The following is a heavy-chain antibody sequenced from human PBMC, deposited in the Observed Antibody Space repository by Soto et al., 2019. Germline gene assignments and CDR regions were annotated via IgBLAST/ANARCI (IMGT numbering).Heavy chain of an antibody. V-gene: IGHV4-39*01. Sequence: PSETLSLPCTVSGGSISSGGYYWGWIRQPPGKGLEWIGSIYYSGSTYYNPSLKSRVTISVDTSKNQFSLKLSSVTAADTAVYYCAVGYCISTSCQLSWYFDLWGRGTLVTVS. J-gene: IGHJ2*01. CDR1: GGSISSGGYY. CDR2: IYYSGST. D-gene: IGHD2-2*01. CDR3: AVGYCISTSCQLSWYFDL.